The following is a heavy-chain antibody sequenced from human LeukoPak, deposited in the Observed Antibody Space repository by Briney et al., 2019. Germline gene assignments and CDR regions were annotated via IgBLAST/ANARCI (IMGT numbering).Heavy chain of an antibody. D-gene: IGHD5-18*01. J-gene: IGHJ4*02. CDR2: MWYDGSNK. CDR3: AREDTSLVIAY. Sequence: PGGSLRLSCAASGFTFSNYGMHWVRQAPGKGLEGVAVMWYDGSNKYYTDSVKGRFTISRDNSKNPLYLQMNSLRAEDTAVYYCAREDTSLVIAYWGQGTLVTVSS. V-gene: IGHV3-33*01. CDR1: GFTFSNYG.